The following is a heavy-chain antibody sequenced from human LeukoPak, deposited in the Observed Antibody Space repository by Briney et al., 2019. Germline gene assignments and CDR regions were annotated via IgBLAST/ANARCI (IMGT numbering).Heavy chain of an antibody. V-gene: IGHV3-21*01. J-gene: IGHJ6*03. CDR2: IGSSSSYI. CDR1: GFSFSTYS. CDR3: ASSHYYYYMDV. Sequence: GGSLRLSCVASGFSFSTYSMNWVRQAPGKGLEGVSSIGSSSSYIYYADSVKGRFTISRDNAQNSLYLQMISLRAEDTAVYYCASSHYYYYMDVWGKGTTVTVSS.